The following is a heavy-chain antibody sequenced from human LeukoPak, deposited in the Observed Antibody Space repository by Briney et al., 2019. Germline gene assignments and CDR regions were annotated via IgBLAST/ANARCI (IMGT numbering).Heavy chain of an antibody. D-gene: IGHD3-16*01. V-gene: IGHV3-30*04. CDR1: GFTFSSFA. CDR2: ISYDGTKK. J-gene: IGHJ4*02. CDR3: ARDGGIYYFDS. Sequence: GGSLRLSCAASGFTFSSFAMHWVRQAPGKGLEWVAIISYDGTKKSYTDFVKGRFTISRDNSKNTLDLQMNSLITEDTAVYYCARDGGIYYFDSWGQGTLVTVSS.